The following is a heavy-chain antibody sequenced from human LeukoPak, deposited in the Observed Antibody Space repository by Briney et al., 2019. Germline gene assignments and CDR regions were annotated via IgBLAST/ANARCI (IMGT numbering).Heavy chain of an antibody. J-gene: IGHJ4*02. Sequence: GGSLRLSCAASGFTVSSNYMSWVRQAPGKGLEWVSVIYGGSSTYYADSVKGRFSISRDNSKNTLYLQMNSLRAEDTAVYYCARLRWLHRYFDYWGQGTLVTVSS. CDR2: IYGGSST. V-gene: IGHV3-66*01. CDR1: GFTVSSNY. CDR3: ARLRWLHRYFDY. D-gene: IGHD5-24*01.